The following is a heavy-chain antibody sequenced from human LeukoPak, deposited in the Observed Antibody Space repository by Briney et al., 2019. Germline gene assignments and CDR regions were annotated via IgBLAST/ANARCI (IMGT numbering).Heavy chain of an antibody. Sequence: SETLSLTCTVSGGSISSSSYYWGWIRQHPGKGLEWIGYIYYSGSTYYNPSLKSRVTISVDTSKNQFSLKLSSVTAADTAVYYCAREDSYGPFDYWSQGTLVTVSS. J-gene: IGHJ4*02. CDR3: AREDSYGPFDY. CDR2: IYYSGST. V-gene: IGHV4-31*03. D-gene: IGHD5-18*01. CDR1: GGSISSSSYY.